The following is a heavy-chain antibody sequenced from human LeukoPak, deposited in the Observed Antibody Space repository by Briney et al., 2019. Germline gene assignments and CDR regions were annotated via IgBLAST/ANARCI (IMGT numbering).Heavy chain of an antibody. CDR2: ISGSGGRT. V-gene: IGHV3-23*01. Sequence: GGSLRLSCAASGFTFSSYAMSWVRQAPGKGLEWVSAISGSGGRTYYADSVKGRFTISRDNSKNTLYLQMNSLRAEDTAVYYCAKVDGVVYYFDYWGQGTLVTVSS. CDR1: GFTFSSYA. CDR3: AKVDGVVYYFDY. D-gene: IGHD2-15*01. J-gene: IGHJ4*02.